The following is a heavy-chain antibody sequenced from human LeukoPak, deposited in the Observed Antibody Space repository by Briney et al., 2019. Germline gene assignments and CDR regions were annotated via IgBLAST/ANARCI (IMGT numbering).Heavy chain of an antibody. CDR1: GFTFYDYT. Sequence: SGGSLRLSCAASGFTFYDYTMHWVRQAPGKGLEWGSLISWDGGSTYYADSVKGRFTISRDNSKNSLYLQMNSLRTEDTALYYCAKDTGTSYDAFDIWGQGTMVTVSS. D-gene: IGHD1-7*01. CDR3: AKDTGTSYDAFDI. CDR2: ISWDGGST. V-gene: IGHV3-43*01. J-gene: IGHJ3*02.